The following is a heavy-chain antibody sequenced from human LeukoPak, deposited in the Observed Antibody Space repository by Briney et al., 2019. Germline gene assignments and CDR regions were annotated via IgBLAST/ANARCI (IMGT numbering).Heavy chain of an antibody. CDR2: IVVGSGNT. V-gene: IGHV1-58*02. Sequence: TSVKVSCKASGFTFSSSTIQWVRQARGQRLEWMGWIVVGSGNTNYAQNFEERVTITRSMSTSTAYMEVSSLRSEDTAVYYCAANLPGGAMFDPWGRGTLVTVSS. J-gene: IGHJ5*02. CDR1: GFTFSSST. D-gene: IGHD3-16*01. CDR3: AANLPGGAMFDP.